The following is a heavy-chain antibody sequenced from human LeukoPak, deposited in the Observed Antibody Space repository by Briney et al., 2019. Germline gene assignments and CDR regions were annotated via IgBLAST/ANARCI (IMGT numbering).Heavy chain of an antibody. Sequence: SETLSLTCTVSGGSISSGSYYWSWIRQPAGKGLEWVGYIYYSGSTYYNPSLKSRVTISVDTSKNQFSLKLSSVTAADTAVYYCTRSIRYFDYWGQGTLVTVSS. CDR2: IYYSGST. V-gene: IGHV4-30-4*08. CDR1: GGSISSGSYY. CDR3: TRSIRYFDY. D-gene: IGHD3-9*01. J-gene: IGHJ4*02.